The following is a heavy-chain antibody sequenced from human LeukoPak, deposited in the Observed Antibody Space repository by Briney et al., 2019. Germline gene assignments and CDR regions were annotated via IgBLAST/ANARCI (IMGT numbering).Heavy chain of an antibody. CDR1: GFTFSSYA. J-gene: IGHJ4*02. D-gene: IGHD3-10*01. CDR2: ISGSGGST. Sequence: GGSLRLSCAASGFTFSSYAMSWVRPAPGKGLEWVSTISGSGGSTYYADSVKGRFTISRDNSKNTLYLQMNSLRAEDTAVYYCAKDVRVGHCYGSGSYVDYWGQGTLVTVSS. CDR3: AKDVRVGHCYGSGSYVDY. V-gene: IGHV3-23*01.